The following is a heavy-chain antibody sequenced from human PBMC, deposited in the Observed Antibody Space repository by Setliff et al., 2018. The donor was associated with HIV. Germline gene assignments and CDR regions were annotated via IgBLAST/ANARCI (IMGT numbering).Heavy chain of an antibody. D-gene: IGHD1-7*01. CDR1: GGSMSSSGPGYY. Sequence: SETLSLTCTVSGGSMSSSGPGYYWGWVRQTPGGGLGWIGSVYYTGSTNYNPSLKSRVAMSVDTSRNQFSLKLTSVTAADTAVYYCARHRGMPGTTWYSHYMDVWGTGATVTVSS. J-gene: IGHJ6*03. CDR2: VYYTGST. V-gene: IGHV4-39*01. CDR3: ARHRGMPGTTWYSHYMDV.